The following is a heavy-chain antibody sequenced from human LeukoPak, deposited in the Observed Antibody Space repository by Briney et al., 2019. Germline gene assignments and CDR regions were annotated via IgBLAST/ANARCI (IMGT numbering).Heavy chain of an antibody. D-gene: IGHD2-2*02. CDR3: ARVGVVVVPAAIGALDY. J-gene: IGHJ4*02. V-gene: IGHV1-2*02. CDR2: INPNSGGT. CDR1: GYTFTGYY. Sequence: ASVEVSCKASGYTFTGYYMHWVRQAPGQGLEWMGWINPNSGGTNYAQKFQGRVTMTRDTSISTAYMELSRLRSDDTAVYYCARVGVVVVPAAIGALDYWGQGTLVTASS.